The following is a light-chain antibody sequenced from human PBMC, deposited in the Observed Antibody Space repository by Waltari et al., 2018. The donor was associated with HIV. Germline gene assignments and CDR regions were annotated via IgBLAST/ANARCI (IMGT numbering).Light chain of an antibody. CDR1: PSVSTF. CDR3: QQRSNWPLT. Sequence: IVLTQSPATLSLSPGERATLTCRASPSVSTFLVWYQQNPGQAPRLLMYDASKRAAGIPARFSGSGSGTDFTLTISSLEPEDFAVYYCQQRSNWPLTFGGGTKVEIK. V-gene: IGKV3-11*01. J-gene: IGKJ4*01. CDR2: DAS.